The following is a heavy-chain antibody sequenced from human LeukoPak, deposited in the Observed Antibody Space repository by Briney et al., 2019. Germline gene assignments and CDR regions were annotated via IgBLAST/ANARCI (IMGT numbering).Heavy chain of an antibody. Sequence: GGSLRLSCAASGFTFSSYWMHWVRQAPGKGLVWVSRINSDGSGTTYADSVKGRFTISRDNAKNTLYPQMNSLRAEDTAVYYCARGPRSPNNYYMDVWGKGTMVTVSS. CDR1: GFTFSSYW. CDR3: ARGPRSPNNYYMDV. J-gene: IGHJ6*03. V-gene: IGHV3-74*01. CDR2: INSDGSGT.